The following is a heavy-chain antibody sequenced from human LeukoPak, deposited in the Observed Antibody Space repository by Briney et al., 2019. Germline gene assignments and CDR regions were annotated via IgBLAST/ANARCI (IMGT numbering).Heavy chain of an antibody. J-gene: IGHJ4*02. CDR2: ISSSSSYI. Sequence: GGSLRLSCAASGFTFSSYSMIWVRQAPGKGLEWVSSISSSSSYIYYADSVKGRFTISRDNAKNSLYLQMNSLRAGDTAVYYCARELYSGYDYVGAPFDYWGQGTLVIVSS. D-gene: IGHD5-12*01. CDR1: GFTFSSYS. V-gene: IGHV3-21*01. CDR3: ARELYSGYDYVGAPFDY.